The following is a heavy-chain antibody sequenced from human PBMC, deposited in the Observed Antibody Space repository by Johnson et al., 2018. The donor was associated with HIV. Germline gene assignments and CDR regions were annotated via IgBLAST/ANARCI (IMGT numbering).Heavy chain of an antibody. CDR1: GFTFDDYG. V-gene: IGHV3-33*06. J-gene: IGHJ3*02. CDR2: IWYDGSNK. D-gene: IGHD3-10*01. CDR3: AKDMDGVVYGGLSACDI. Sequence: VQLVESGGGVVRPGGSLRLSCAASGFTFDDYGMSWVRQAPGKGLEWVAVIWYDGSNKYYADSVKGRFTISRDNSKNTLYLQMNSLRAEDTAVYYCAKDMDGVVYGGLSACDIWGQGTMVTVSS.